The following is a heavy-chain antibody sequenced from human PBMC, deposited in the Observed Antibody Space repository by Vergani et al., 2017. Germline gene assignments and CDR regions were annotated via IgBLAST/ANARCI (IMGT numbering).Heavy chain of an antibody. V-gene: IGHV3-23*01. CDR1: GFTFNHYA. CDR2: ISGSGCST. Sequence: EVQLLESGGDLVQPGGSLRLSCAASGFTFNHYAMNWVRQAPGKGLEWVSGISGSGCSTYYAGSVKGRFTISRDSSNNTLYLQMNSLSAGDTAVYYCAKANPRNSGYDYLYYYHAMDVWCQGTTVTVSS. CDR3: AKANPRNSGYDYLYYYHAMDV. D-gene: IGHD5-12*01. J-gene: IGHJ6*02.